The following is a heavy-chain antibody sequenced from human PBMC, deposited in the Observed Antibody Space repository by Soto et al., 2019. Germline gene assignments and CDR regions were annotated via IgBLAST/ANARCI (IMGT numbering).Heavy chain of an antibody. Sequence: GASVKVSCKASGGTFSSYAISWVRQAPGQGLEWMGGIIPIFGTANYAQKFQGRVTITADESTSTAYMELSSLRSEDTAVYYCARVEGPNSSSKSYYYYYGMDVWGQGTTVTVSS. CDR3: ARVEGPNSSSKSYYYYYGMDV. J-gene: IGHJ6*02. CDR1: GGTFSSYA. D-gene: IGHD6-6*01. CDR2: IIPIFGTA. V-gene: IGHV1-69*13.